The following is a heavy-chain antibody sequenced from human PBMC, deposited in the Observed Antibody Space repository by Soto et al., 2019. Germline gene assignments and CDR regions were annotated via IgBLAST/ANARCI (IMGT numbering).Heavy chain of an antibody. CDR1: GGSISSGGYY. J-gene: IGHJ4*02. CDR2: IYYSGST. D-gene: IGHD3-3*02. Sequence: SETLSLTCTVSGGSISSGGYYWSWIRQHPGKGMEWIGYIYYSGSTYYNPSLKSRVTISVDTSKNQFSLKLSSVTAADTAVYYCARAESISYYFDYWGQGTLVTV. V-gene: IGHV4-31*02. CDR3: ARAESISYYFDY.